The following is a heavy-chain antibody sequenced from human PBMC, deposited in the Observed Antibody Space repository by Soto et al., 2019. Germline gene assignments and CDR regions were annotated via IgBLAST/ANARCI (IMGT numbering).Heavy chain of an antibody. J-gene: IGHJ4*02. D-gene: IGHD3-3*01. Sequence: SVKVSCKASGGTFSSYAISWVLQAPGQGLEWMGGIIPIFGTANYAQKFQGRVTITADESTSTAYMELSSLRSEDTAVYYCARARYYDFWSGYYYFDYWGQGTLVTVSS. CDR3: ARARYYDFWSGYYYFDY. CDR1: GGTFSSYA. CDR2: IIPIFGTA. V-gene: IGHV1-69*13.